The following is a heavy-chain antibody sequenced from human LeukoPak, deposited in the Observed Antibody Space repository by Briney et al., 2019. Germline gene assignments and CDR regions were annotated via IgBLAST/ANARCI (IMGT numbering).Heavy chain of an antibody. D-gene: IGHD2-2*01. V-gene: IGHV3-21*01. CDR1: GFTFSSYS. Sequence: GGSLRLSCAASGFTFSSYSMKWVRQAPGKGLEWVSSISSSSSYIYFADSVKGRFTISRDNAKNSLYLQMNSLRAEDTAVYYCARGVNIVVVPAATFDYWGQGTLVTVSS. CDR3: ARGVNIVVVPAATFDY. J-gene: IGHJ4*02. CDR2: ISSSSSYI.